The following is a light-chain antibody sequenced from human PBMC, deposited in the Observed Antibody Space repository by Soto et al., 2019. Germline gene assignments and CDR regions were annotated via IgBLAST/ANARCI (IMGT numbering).Light chain of an antibody. J-gene: IGKJ4*01. CDR3: HQRSNWPRT. CDR2: NAS. Sequence: EIVLTQSPSTLSLFPGAGATLSCRASQSVRTYLAWYQQKPGQAPRLLISNASNRATGIPARFSGSGSGTDFTLTISSLEAEDFAVYYCHQRSNWPRTFGGGTKVDIK. CDR1: QSVRTY. V-gene: IGKV3-11*01.